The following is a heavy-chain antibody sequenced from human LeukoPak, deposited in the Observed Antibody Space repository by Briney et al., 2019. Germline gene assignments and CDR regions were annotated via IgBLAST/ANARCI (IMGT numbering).Heavy chain of an antibody. J-gene: IGHJ4*02. V-gene: IGHV3-30*18. Sequence: GRSLRLSCAASGFTFSSYGMHWVHQAPGKGLEWVAGISYDGRNKEYVDSVKGRFTISRDNSKNTLYLQMNSLRAEDTAVYNCAKDRGYSHGFDYWGQGTLVTVSS. CDR3: AKDRGYSHGFDY. D-gene: IGHD5-18*01. CDR2: ISYDGRNK. CDR1: GFTFSSYG.